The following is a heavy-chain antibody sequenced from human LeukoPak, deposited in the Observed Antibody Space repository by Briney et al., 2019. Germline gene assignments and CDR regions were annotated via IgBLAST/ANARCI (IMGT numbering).Heavy chain of an antibody. J-gene: IGHJ4*02. CDR1: GGSISSGGYS. CDR2: IYHSGSI. V-gene: IGHV4-30-2*01. Sequence: SQTLSLTCAVSGGSISSGGYSWSWIRQPPGKGLEWIGYIYHSGSIYYNPSLKSRVTISVDRSKNQFSLKLSSVTAADTAVYYCARGWETTILDYWGQGTLVTVPS. CDR3: ARGWETTILDY. D-gene: IGHD1-26*01.